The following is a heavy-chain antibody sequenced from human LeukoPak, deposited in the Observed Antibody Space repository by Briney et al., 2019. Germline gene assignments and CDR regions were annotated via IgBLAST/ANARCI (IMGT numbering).Heavy chain of an antibody. CDR3: ARDIGGINNWFDP. V-gene: IGHV1-69*05. J-gene: IGHJ5*02. CDR2: IIPIFGTA. D-gene: IGHD3-3*01. CDR1: GGTFSSYA. Sequence: SVKVSCKATGGTFSSYAISWVRQAPGQGLEWMGGIIPIFGTANYAQKFQGRVTITTDESTSTAYMELSSLRSEDTAVYYCARDIGGINNWFDPWGQGTLVTVSS.